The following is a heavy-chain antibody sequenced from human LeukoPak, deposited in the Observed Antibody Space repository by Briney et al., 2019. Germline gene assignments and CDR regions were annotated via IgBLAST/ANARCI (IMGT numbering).Heavy chain of an antibody. CDR3: ARRDVLNGEWIFFDH. CDR2: IWYDGSNK. CDR1: GFTFSSYG. J-gene: IGHJ4*02. D-gene: IGHD2-2*03. Sequence: GGSLRLSCAASGFTFSSYGMHWVRQAPGKGLEWVAVIWYDGSNKYYADSVKGRFTISRDNSKNTLYFHLNSLRADDTAVYYCARRDVLNGEWIFFDHWGQGTLVTVSS. V-gene: IGHV3-33*01.